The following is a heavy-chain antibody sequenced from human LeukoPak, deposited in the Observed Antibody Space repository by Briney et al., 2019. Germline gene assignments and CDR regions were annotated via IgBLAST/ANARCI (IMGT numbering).Heavy chain of an antibody. V-gene: IGHV1-18*04. CDR2: ISGYTGRT. D-gene: IGHD6-19*01. J-gene: IGHJ4*02. CDR1: GFGFSSYG. CDR3: ARGPGIDVAGVFDY. Sequence: GASVKVSCKASGFGFSSYGINWGRQAPGQRLEWMGWISGYTGRTKYFQKMRGRVTMTTDTSTNTAYMELRSLTSDDTAVYYCARGPGIDVAGVFDYWGQGSLVTVSS.